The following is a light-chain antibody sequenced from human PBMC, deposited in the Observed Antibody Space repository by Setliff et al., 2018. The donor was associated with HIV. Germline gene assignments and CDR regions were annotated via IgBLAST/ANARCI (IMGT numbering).Light chain of an antibody. CDR2: NHH. CDR3: QSYDNTKNMVI. CDR1: SGSIAANY. V-gene: IGLV6-57*01. Sequence: NFMLTQPHSVSESPGKTVTISCTRNSGSIAANYVHWYQQRPGSSPTVVIYNHHERPSGVPDRFSGSLGSPPNSASLTISGLKAEDEADYYCQSYDNTKNMVIFGGGTKVTVL. J-gene: IGLJ2*01.